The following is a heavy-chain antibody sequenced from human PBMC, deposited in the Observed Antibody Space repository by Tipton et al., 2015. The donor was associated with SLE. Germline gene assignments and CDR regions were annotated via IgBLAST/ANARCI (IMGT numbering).Heavy chain of an antibody. Sequence: TLSLTCTVSGASISSHYWGWIRQPPGKGLEWIGTFYYSGNTYYNPSLKSRVTISVDTSKNQFSLILTYVTAADTAVYFCARRQLCLDWGQGTLVTVSS. J-gene: IGHJ4*02. CDR1: GASISSHY. V-gene: IGHV4-39*01. CDR3: ARRQLCLD. CDR2: FYYSGNT. D-gene: IGHD5-18*01.